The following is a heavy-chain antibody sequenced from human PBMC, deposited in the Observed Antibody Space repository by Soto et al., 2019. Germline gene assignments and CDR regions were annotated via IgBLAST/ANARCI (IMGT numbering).Heavy chain of an antibody. CDR1: GFTVSSYA. CDR3: ARGTIVARQHLDY. CDR2: ISIRGGDE. V-gene: IGHV3-30*03. Sequence: QVQLVESGGGVVQPGKSLRLSCAASGFTVSSYAMHWARQAPGKWLEWVTVISIRGGDEYYAESVRGRFTISRDDSKNTLYLQMDSLRVEDTAVYYCARGTIVARQHLDYWGQGTLVTVSS. D-gene: IGHD6-6*01. J-gene: IGHJ4*02.